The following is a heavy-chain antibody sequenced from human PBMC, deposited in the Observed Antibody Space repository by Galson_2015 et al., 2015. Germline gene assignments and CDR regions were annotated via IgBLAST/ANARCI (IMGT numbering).Heavy chain of an antibody. CDR2: INAGNGNT. D-gene: IGHD6-19*01. CDR1: GYTFTSYA. Sequence: SVKVSCKASGYTFTSYAMHWVRQAPGQRLEWMGWINAGNGNTKYSQKFQGRVTITRDTSASTAYMELSSLRSEDTAVYYCARSARDQWLARYYFDYWGQGTLVTVSS. CDR3: ARSARDQWLARYYFDY. J-gene: IGHJ4*02. V-gene: IGHV1-3*01.